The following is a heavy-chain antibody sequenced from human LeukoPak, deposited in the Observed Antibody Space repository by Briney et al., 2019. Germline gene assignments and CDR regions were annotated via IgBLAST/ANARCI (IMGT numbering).Heavy chain of an antibody. Sequence: SETLSLTCTVSGGSISNYYWNWIRQPPGKGLEWIGYIYYSGSTNYNPSLKSRVTISADTSKNQFSLKLSSVTAADTAVYYCARRDSGGWYYFDHWGQGTLVTVSS. CDR3: ARRDSGGWYYFDH. J-gene: IGHJ4*02. CDR2: IYYSGST. CDR1: GGSISNYY. D-gene: IGHD6-19*01. V-gene: IGHV4-59*01.